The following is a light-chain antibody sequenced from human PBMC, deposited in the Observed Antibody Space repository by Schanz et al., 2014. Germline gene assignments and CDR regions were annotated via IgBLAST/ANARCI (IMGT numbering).Light chain of an antibody. J-gene: IGKJ4*01. CDR3: QQRSNWHLT. V-gene: IGKV3D-11*02. CDR1: QSVSSN. Sequence: EIVLTQSPGTLSLSPGERATLSCRASQSVSSNLAWYQQKPGQPPRLLVYGASSRATGIPARFSGSGSGTDFTLTISSLEPEDFAVYYCQQRSNWHLTFGGGTKVEIK. CDR2: GAS.